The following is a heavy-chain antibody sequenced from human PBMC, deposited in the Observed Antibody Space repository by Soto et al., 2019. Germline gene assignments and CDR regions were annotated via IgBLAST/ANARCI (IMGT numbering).Heavy chain of an antibody. J-gene: IGHJ4*02. V-gene: IGHV3-21*01. CDR1: GFTFSSYT. CDR3: ARDQGPMTTNTDFDH. Sequence: LRLSCAASGFTFSSYTMNWVRQAPGKGLEWVSFISTGSSYIYYADSVKGRFTMSRDNAKNSVYLQMNSLRAEDTAVYYCARDQGPMTTNTDFDHWGQGTLVTVSS. CDR2: ISTGSSYI. D-gene: IGHD4-4*01.